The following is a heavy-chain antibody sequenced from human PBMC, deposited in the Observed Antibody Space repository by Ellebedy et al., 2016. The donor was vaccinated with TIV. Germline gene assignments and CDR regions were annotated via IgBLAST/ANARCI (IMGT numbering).Heavy chain of an antibody. CDR2: VGESGVWT. CDR3: ARLRPVDGTGGY. J-gene: IGHJ4*02. D-gene: IGHD6-19*01. CDR1: GSNFNSLA. Sequence: GESLKISCVVSGSNFNSLAMSWVRQAPGTGLEWVSSVGESGVWTDYADSVKGRFTIFRENSKSTLFLQMNSLRVDDTAGYYCARLRPVDGTGGYWGQGTPVTVSS. V-gene: IGHV3-23*01.